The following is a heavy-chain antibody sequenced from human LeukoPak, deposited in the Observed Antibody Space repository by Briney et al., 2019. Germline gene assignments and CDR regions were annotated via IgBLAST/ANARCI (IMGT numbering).Heavy chain of an antibody. Sequence: GGSLRLSCAASGFTFSGYAMHWVRQAPGKGLEWVAVIWYDGSNEYYTDSVEGRFTISRDNSKNTLYLQMNTLRAEDTAVYYCASSLGNGRYYYYYMDAWGKGTTVTVSS. CDR3: ASSLGNGRYYYYYMDA. V-gene: IGHV3-33*01. D-gene: IGHD2-8*01. CDR2: IWYDGSNE. CDR1: GFTFSGYA. J-gene: IGHJ6*03.